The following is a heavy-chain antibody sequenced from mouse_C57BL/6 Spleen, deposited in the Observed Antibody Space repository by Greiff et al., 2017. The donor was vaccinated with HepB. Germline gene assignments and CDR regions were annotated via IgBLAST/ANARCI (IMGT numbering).Heavy chain of an antibody. J-gene: IGHJ2*01. CDR2: IYPRSGNT. CDR1: GYTFTSYG. D-gene: IGHD1-1*01. V-gene: IGHV1-81*01. Sequence: VQLQQSGAELARPGASVKLSCKASGYTFTSYGISWVKQSTGQGLEWIGEIYPRSGNTYYNEKFKGKATLTADKSSSTAYMELRSLTSEDSAVYFCARDITTVVAYYFDYWGQGTTLTVSS. CDR3: ARDITTVVAYYFDY.